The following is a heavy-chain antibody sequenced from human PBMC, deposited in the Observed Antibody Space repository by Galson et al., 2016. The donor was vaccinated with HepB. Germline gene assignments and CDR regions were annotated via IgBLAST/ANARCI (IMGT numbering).Heavy chain of an antibody. D-gene: IGHD1-26*01. V-gene: IGHV1-69*02. J-gene: IGHJ4*02. CDR2: ITPILGKP. CDR1: GGSFNSYT. Sequence: SVKVSCKASGGSFNSYTFSWVRQARGQGREWMGRITPILGKPNYAQRFQGRVTIAADRSTSTVYLDLSSLKSEDTAVYYCSTEWERQDSVDYWGQGTLVTVSS. CDR3: STEWERQDSVDY.